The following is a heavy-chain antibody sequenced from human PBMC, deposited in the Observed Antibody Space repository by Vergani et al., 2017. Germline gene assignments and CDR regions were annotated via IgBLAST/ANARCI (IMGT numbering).Heavy chain of an antibody. J-gene: IGHJ5*02. CDR1: GGSISSSSYY. CDR2: IYYSGST. D-gene: IGHD2-15*01. V-gene: IGHV4-39*01. Sequence: QVQLQESGPGLVKPSETLSLTCTVSGGSISSSSYYWGWIRQPPGKGLEWIGSIYYSGSTYYNPSLKSRVTISVDTSKNQFSLKLGSVTAADTAVYYCARQRDIVVVVAATVWFDPWGQGTLVTVSS. CDR3: ARQRDIVVVVAATVWFDP.